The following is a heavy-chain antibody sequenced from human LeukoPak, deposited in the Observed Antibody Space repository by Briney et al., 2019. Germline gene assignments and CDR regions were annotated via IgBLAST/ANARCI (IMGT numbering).Heavy chain of an antibody. CDR1: GFSFVNNA. CDR3: AKYIDVTGTQLLGDY. J-gene: IGHJ4*02. Sequence: GGSLRLSCAASGFSFVNNAMGWVRQAPGKGLEWVSGICASGRCTFYAAPVRGRFTVSRDNFKNSLYLQMNNLRAEDTAVYYCAKYIDVTGTQLLGDYWGQGALVTVSS. V-gene: IGHV3-23*01. D-gene: IGHD1-1*01. CDR2: ICASGRCT.